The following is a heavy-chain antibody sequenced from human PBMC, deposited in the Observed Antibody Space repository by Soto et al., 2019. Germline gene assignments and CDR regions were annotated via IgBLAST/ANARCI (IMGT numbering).Heavy chain of an antibody. CDR2: ISGSDSST. V-gene: IGHV3-23*01. CDR1: GFTFSNYA. CDR3: AREFCSGGNCYTYYFDP. D-gene: IGHD2-15*01. J-gene: IGHJ5*02. Sequence: GGSLRLSCVASGFTFSNYATSWVRQAPGKGLEWVSTISGSDSSTYYADSVKGRFTISRDNSKNTLYLQMNSLRVEDTAVYYCAREFCSGGNCYTYYFDPWGQGIPVTVSS.